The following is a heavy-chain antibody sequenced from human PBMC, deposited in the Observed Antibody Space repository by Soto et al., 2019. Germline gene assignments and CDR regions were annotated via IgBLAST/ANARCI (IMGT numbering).Heavy chain of an antibody. CDR3: ARLYCSSSTCDSWFDP. CDR2: IDPRDSYT. Sequence: GESLKISCTVFGYTFTTFWISWVRQMPGRGLEWMGRIDPRDSYTKYSPSFEGHVTISADKSTRTAYLQWGSLKASDTAMYYCARLYCSSSTCDSWFDPWGQGTLVTVSS. CDR1: GYTFTTFW. V-gene: IGHV5-10-1*01. D-gene: IGHD2-2*01. J-gene: IGHJ5*02.